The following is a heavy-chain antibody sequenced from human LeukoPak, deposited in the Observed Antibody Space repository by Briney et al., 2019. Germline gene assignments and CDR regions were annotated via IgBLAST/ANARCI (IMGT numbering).Heavy chain of an antibody. D-gene: IGHD4-17*01. V-gene: IGHV3-21*01. CDR2: ISTSSSYI. CDR1: GFTFSSYS. J-gene: IGHJ5*02. CDR3: ARDSETVTSTSSWFDP. Sequence: GGSLRLSCAASGFTFSSYSMNWVRQAPGKGLEWVSSISTSSSYIYYADSVKGRFTISRDNARNSLYLQMNSLRAEDTAVYYCARDSETVTSTSSWFDPWGQGTLVTVSS.